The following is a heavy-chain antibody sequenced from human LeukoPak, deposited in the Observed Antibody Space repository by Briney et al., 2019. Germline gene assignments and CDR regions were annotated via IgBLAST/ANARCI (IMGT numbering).Heavy chain of an antibody. CDR3: ARSVRIAANV. V-gene: IGHV3-23*01. CDR1: GFTFNTYA. D-gene: IGHD6-13*01. Sequence: GGSLRLSCAASGFTFNTYAMTWVRQAPGKGLEWVSSISGSAASTYYVDSVKGRFTISRDSSKNTLYLQMNSLRAEDTAIYYCARSVRIAANVWGQGTLVTVSS. J-gene: IGHJ4*02. CDR2: ISGSAAST.